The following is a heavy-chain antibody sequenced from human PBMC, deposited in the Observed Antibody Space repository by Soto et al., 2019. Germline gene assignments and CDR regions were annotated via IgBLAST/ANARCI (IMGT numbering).Heavy chain of an antibody. CDR3: AADRLTPLLSWYYYGMDV. D-gene: IGHD1-26*01. Sequence: SVKLSCMASGFTFTSSAVQWVRQARGQRLEWIGWIVVGSGNTNYAQKFQERVTITRDMSTSTAYMELSSLRSEDTAVYYCAADRLTPLLSWYYYGMDVWGQGTTVTLSS. CDR1: GFTFTSSA. J-gene: IGHJ6*02. V-gene: IGHV1-58*01. CDR2: IVVGSGNT.